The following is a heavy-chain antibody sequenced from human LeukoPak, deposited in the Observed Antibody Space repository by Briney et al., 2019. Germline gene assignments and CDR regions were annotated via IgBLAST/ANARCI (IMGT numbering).Heavy chain of an antibody. CDR1: GFTFSSYA. J-gene: IGHJ4*02. Sequence: PGGSLRLSCVTYGFTFSSYAFHWVRQAPGKGLEWVATMSFDVNNKYYADSVRGRFTISRDNSKNTLYLQMNSLGAEDTAVYSCARGYCTSSSCYNDYWGQGTLVTVSS. D-gene: IGHD2-2*02. V-gene: IGHV3-30*04. CDR3: ARGYCTSSSCYNDY. CDR2: MSFDVNNK.